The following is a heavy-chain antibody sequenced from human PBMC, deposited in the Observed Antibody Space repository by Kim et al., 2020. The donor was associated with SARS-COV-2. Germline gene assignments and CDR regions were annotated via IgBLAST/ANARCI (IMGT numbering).Heavy chain of an antibody. CDR1: GFTFSSYS. J-gene: IGHJ5*02. CDR2: ISSSSSYI. Sequence: GGSLRLSCAASGFTFSSYSMNWVRQAPGKGLEWVSSISSSSSYIYYADSVKGRFTISRDNAKNSLYLQMNSLRAEDTAVYYCARDVRYYDSSGYYPNWFDPWGQGTLVTVSS. CDR3: ARDVRYYDSSGYYPNWFDP. D-gene: IGHD3-22*01. V-gene: IGHV3-21*01.